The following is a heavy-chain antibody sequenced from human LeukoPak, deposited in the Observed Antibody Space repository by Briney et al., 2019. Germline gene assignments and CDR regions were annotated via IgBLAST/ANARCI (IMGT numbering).Heavy chain of an antibody. CDR2: INSKSGGT. D-gene: IGHD5-18*01. CDR1: GYTFTGYY. V-gene: IGHV1-2*02. Sequence: ASVKVSCKASGYTFTGYYMHWVRQAPGQGLEWMGWINSKSGGTNYAQKFQGRVSMTRDTSINTAYMQLSRLRSDDTAVYYCAREGGYSYGYAGDYWGQGTLVTVSS. CDR3: AREGGYSYGYAGDY. J-gene: IGHJ4*02.